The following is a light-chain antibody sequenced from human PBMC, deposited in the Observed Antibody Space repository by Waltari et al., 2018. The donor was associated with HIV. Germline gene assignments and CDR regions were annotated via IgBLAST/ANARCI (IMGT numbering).Light chain of an antibody. CDR1: QSVRYH. V-gene: IGKV3-15*01. CDR2: GSS. Sequence: EIVMTQSPATLSVSLGETATLSCRASQSVRYHLAWYQQKPGQAPRLLMYGSSTRAAGIPARFSASGSGTEFTLTISSLQSEDFAIYYCKQYKIWPPGTFGQGTKVEIK. J-gene: IGKJ1*01. CDR3: KQYKIWPPGT.